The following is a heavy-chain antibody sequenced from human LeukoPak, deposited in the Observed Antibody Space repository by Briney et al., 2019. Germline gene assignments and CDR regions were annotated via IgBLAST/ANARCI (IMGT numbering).Heavy chain of an antibody. CDR3: ARHGLDWFDP. CDR1: GGSISSYY. Sequence: QPSETLSLTCTVSGGSISSYYWSWIRQPPGKGLEWIGYIYYSGSTNYNPSLKSRVTISVDTSKNQFSLKLSSVTAADTAVYYCARHGLDWFDPWGQGTLVTVSS. V-gene: IGHV4-59*08. D-gene: IGHD5/OR15-5a*01. J-gene: IGHJ5*02. CDR2: IYYSGST.